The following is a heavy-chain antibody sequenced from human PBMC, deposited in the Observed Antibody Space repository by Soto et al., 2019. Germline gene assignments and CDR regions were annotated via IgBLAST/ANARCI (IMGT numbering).Heavy chain of an antibody. CDR1: GGSISSYY. V-gene: IGHV4-59*12. CDR2: IYYSGST. D-gene: IGHD3-10*01. Sequence: ASETLSLTCTVSGGSISSYYWSWIRQPPGKGLEWIGYIYYSGSTNYNPSLKSRVTISVDTSKNQFSLKLSSVTAADTAVYYCARVEMLWFGGDVPGGFDPWGQGTLVTVSS. J-gene: IGHJ5*02. CDR3: ARVEMLWFGGDVPGGFDP.